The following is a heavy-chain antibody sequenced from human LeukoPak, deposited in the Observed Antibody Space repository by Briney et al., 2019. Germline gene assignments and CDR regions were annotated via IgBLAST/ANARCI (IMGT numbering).Heavy chain of an antibody. CDR3: ARRGIAVAGMKAIDY. J-gene: IGHJ4*02. CDR2: IYYSGST. CDR1: GGSISSSSYY. Sequence: PSETLSLTCTVSGGSISSSSYYWGWIRQPPGKGLEWIGSIYYSGSTYYNPSLKSRVTISVDTSKNQFSLKLSSVTAADTAVYYCARRGIAVAGMKAIDYWGQGTLVTVSS. D-gene: IGHD6-13*01. V-gene: IGHV4-39*01.